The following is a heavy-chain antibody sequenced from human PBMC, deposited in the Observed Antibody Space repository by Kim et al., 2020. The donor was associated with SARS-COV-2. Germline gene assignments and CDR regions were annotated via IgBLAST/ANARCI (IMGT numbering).Heavy chain of an antibody. CDR1: GFTFSSYA. D-gene: IGHD3-9*01. V-gene: IGHV3-23*01. Sequence: GGSLRLSCAASGFTFSSYAMSWVRQAPGKGLEWVSAISGSGGSTYYADSVKGRFTISRDNSKNTLYLQMNSLRAEDTAVYYCAKDSSIDILTGYFSSSFWSYYYGMDVWGQGTTVTVSS. CDR2: ISGSGGST. J-gene: IGHJ6*02. CDR3: AKDSSIDILTGYFSSSFWSYYYGMDV.